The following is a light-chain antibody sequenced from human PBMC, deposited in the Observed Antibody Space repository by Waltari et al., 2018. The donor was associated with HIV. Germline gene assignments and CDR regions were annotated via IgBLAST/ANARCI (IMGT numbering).Light chain of an antibody. CDR3: SSYAGSNIL. CDR1: SSDVGGYHH. CDR2: EVS. J-gene: IGLJ2*01. Sequence: QSALTQPPSASGSPGQSVTISCTGTSSDVGGYHHVSWYPQHPGKAHKLMIYEVSKRPSGVPDRFSGSKSGNTASLTVSVLQAEDEADYYCSSYAGSNILFGGGTKLTVL. V-gene: IGLV2-8*01.